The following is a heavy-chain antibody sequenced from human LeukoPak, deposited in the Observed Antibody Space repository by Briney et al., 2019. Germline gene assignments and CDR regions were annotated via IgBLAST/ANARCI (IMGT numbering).Heavy chain of an antibody. V-gene: IGHV4-4*07. CDR1: GDSISSYY. D-gene: IGHD2/OR15-2a*01. Sequence: SETLSLTCTVSGDSISSYYWSWIRQPAGKGLEWIGRIYTSGSTNYNPSLKSRVTISVDTSKNQFSLKLSSVTAADTAVYYCARDFSDGAFDIWGQGTMVTVSS. J-gene: IGHJ3*02. CDR3: ARDFSDGAFDI. CDR2: IYTSGST.